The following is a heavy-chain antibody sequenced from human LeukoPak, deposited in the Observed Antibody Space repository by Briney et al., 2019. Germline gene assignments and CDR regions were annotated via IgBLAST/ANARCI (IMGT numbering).Heavy chain of an antibody. V-gene: IGHV3-21*01. CDR1: GFTFSSYS. CDR2: ISSSSSYI. Sequence: GGSLRLSCAASGFTFSSYSMNWVRQAPGKGLEWVSSISSSSSYIYYADSVKGRFTISRDNAKNSLYLQMNSLRAEDTAVYYCVSVDIVARSGDYWGQGTLVTVSS. J-gene: IGHJ4*02. D-gene: IGHD5-12*01. CDR3: VSVDIVARSGDY.